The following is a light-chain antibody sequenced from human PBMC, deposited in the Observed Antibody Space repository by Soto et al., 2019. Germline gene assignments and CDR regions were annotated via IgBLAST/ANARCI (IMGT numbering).Light chain of an antibody. CDR2: KAS. CDR3: QQSFT. J-gene: IGKJ3*01. CDR1: KSISSW. V-gene: IGKV1-5*03. Sequence: DIQMTQSPSTLSASVGDRVTTTCRASKSISSWLAWYHQKPRTAPKLLIYKASTLESGVPSRFSGSGSGTEFTLTISSLQPDDFATYYCQQSFTFGPGTKVDIK.